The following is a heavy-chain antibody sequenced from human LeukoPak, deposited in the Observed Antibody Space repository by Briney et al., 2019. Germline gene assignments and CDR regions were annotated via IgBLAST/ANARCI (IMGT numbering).Heavy chain of an antibody. Sequence: SETLSLTCAVYGGSFSGYYCSWIRQPPGKGRECIGEIKHRGSTNYNRSLKSRVTISVATSKNQFSLKLSSVTAADTAVYYCAISFDGSGSYGFDYWGQGTLVPVSS. J-gene: IGHJ4*02. V-gene: IGHV4-34*01. CDR1: GGSFSGYY. CDR3: AISFDGSGSYGFDY. D-gene: IGHD3-10*01. CDR2: IKHRGST.